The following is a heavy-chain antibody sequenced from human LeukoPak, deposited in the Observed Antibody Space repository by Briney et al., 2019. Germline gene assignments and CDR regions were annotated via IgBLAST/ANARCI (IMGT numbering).Heavy chain of an antibody. J-gene: IGHJ5*02. CDR3: ARDDYSNYGNWFDP. CDR2: IYTSGST. CDR1: GGSISSYY. Sequence: PSETLSLTCTVSGGSISSYYWSWIRQPAGKGLEWIGRIYTSGSTNYNPSLKSRVTTSVDTSKDQFSLKLSSVTAADTAVYYCARDDYSNYGNWFDPWGQGTLVTVSS. D-gene: IGHD4-11*01. V-gene: IGHV4-4*07.